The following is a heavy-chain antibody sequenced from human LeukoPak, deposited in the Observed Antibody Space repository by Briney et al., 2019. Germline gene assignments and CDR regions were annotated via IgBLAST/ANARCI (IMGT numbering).Heavy chain of an antibody. CDR3: ARESTSWYFDL. V-gene: IGHV3-53*01. J-gene: IGHJ2*01. CDR1: GFTVSSNY. Sequence: GGSLRLSSAASGFTVSSNYMSWVRQAPGKGLEWVSVIYSGGSTYYADSVKGRFTISRDNSKNTLYLQMNSLRAEDTAVYYCARESTSWYFDLWGRGTLVTVSS. CDR2: IYSGGST. D-gene: IGHD2-2*01.